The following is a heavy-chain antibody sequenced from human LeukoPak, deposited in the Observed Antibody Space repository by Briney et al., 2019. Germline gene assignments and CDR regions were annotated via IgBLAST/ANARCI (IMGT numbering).Heavy chain of an antibody. CDR3: ARHRSKWLQSSFDY. CDR1: GGSINSYRYY. J-gene: IGHJ4*02. CDR2: IYYSGST. Sequence: SETLSLTCTVSGGSINSYRYYWGWIRQPPGKGLEWIGSIYYSGSTYYNPSLKSRVTISVDTSKNQFSLKLNSVTAADTAVYYCARHRSKWLQSSFDYWGQGTLVTVSS. V-gene: IGHV4-39*01. D-gene: IGHD5-24*01.